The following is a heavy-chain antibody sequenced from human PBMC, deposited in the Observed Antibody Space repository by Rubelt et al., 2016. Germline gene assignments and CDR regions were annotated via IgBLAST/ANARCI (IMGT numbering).Heavy chain of an antibody. CDR2: IVDNGGTT. CDR1: GFTFRSCA. J-gene: IGHJ6*02. CDR3: AREAAGSLEDGMDV. D-gene: IGHD6-25*01. Sequence: ECGGGLVQPGGSLRLSCSASGFTFRSCAMHWVRQAPGKGLEYVSAIVDNGGTTYYADSVKGRFTISRDNSKNSPYLQMNSLRAEDTAVYYCAREAAGSLEDGMDVWGQGTTVTVSS. V-gene: IGHV3-64*04.